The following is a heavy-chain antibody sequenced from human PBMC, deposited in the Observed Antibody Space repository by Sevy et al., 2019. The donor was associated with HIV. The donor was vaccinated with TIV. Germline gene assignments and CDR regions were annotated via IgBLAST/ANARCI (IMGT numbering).Heavy chain of an antibody. CDR2: ISSSSSYT. J-gene: IGHJ4*02. CDR3: AGSIVGATGGPRKTFDY. D-gene: IGHD1-26*01. CDR1: GFTFSDYY. Sequence: GGSLRLSCAASGFTFSDYYMSWIRQAPGKGLEWVSYISSSSSYTNYADSVKGRFTISRDNAKNSLYLQMNSLRAEDTAVYYCAGSIVGATGGPRKTFDYCGQGTLVTVS. V-gene: IGHV3-11*06.